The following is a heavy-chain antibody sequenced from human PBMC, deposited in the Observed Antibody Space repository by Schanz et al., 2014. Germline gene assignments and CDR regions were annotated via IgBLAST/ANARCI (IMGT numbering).Heavy chain of an antibody. Sequence: EVQLLESGGGLVQPGGSLRLSCAASGFTFSSHWMHWVRQDPGKGLVWVARINSVGSNTDYADSVTGRFTISRDNAKNPLYLQMNTLRAEDTAVYFCAKIERNEDWGQGTLVTVSS. V-gene: IGHV3-74*02. CDR3: AKIERNED. D-gene: IGHD1-1*01. J-gene: IGHJ4*02. CDR2: INSVGSNT. CDR1: GFTFSSHW.